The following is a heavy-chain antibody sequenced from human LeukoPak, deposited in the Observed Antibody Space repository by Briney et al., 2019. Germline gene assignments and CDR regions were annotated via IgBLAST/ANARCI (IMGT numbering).Heavy chain of an antibody. CDR1: GFTFFSYA. V-gene: IGHV3-30-3*01. CDR2: ISYDGSNK. Sequence: PGGSLRLSCAAAGFTFFSYAMHCFRQAPGKGLEWVSLISYDGSNKYYADSVKGRFTISRDNSKNTLYLQMNSLRAEDTAVYYCARVVDGSGNYYRFNYWGQGTLVTVSS. CDR3: ARVVDGSGNYYRFNY. D-gene: IGHD3-10*01. J-gene: IGHJ4*02.